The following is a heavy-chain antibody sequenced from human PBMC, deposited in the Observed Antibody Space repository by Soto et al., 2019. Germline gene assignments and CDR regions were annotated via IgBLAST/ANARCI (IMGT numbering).Heavy chain of an antibody. CDR3: ARDMAGTAARPGGFDY. CDR2: INPSGGST. V-gene: IGHV1-46*01. D-gene: IGHD6-6*01. CDR1: GYTFTSYY. J-gene: IGHJ4*02. Sequence: ASVKVSCKASGYTFTSYYMHWVRQAPGQGLEWMGIINPSGGSTSYAQKFQGRVTMTRDTSTSTVYMELSSLRSEDTAVYYCARDMAGTAARPGGFDYWGQGTLVTVSS.